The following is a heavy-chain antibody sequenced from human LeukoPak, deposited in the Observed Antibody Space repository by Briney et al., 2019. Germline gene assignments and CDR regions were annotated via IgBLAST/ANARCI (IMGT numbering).Heavy chain of an antibody. D-gene: IGHD4-11*01. CDR2: ISYDGSNK. V-gene: IGHV3-30*03. Sequence: PGGSLRLSCAASGFTFSSYSMNWVRQAPGKGLEWVAVISYDGSNKYYADSVKGRFTISRDNSKNTLYLQMNSLRAEDTAVYYCARDYSNPPTGILDYWGQGTLVTVSS. CDR1: GFTFSSYS. CDR3: ARDYSNPPTGILDY. J-gene: IGHJ4*02.